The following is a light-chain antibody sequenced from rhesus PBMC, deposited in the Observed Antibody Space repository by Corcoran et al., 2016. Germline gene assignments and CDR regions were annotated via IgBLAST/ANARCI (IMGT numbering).Light chain of an antibody. CDR1: GGDIGAYNF. Sequence: QAALTQPRSVSGSPGQSVTFSCTGTGGDIGAYNFVSWYQMHPGSAPKLMIYEVSKWPSGVSDRFSGSKSGNTASLTISGLQAEDEADYYCCSYAGSYTFYVFGVGTRLTVL. CDR3: CSYAGSYTFYV. V-gene: IGLV2-32*01. J-gene: IGLJ1*01. CDR2: EVS.